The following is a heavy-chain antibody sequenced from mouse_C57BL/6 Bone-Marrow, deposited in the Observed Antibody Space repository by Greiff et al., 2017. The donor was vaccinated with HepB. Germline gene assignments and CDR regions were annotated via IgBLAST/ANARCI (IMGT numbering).Heavy chain of an antibody. Sequence: QVQLKQPGAELVKPGASVKMSCKASGYTFTSYWITWVKQRPGQGLEWIGDIYPGSGSTNYNEKFKSKATLTVDTSSSTAYMQLSSLTSEDSAVYYCARGRYDGYYVGYWGQGTTLTVSS. CDR2: IYPGSGST. V-gene: IGHV1-55*01. D-gene: IGHD2-3*01. CDR3: ARGRYDGYYVGY. J-gene: IGHJ2*01. CDR1: GYTFTSYW.